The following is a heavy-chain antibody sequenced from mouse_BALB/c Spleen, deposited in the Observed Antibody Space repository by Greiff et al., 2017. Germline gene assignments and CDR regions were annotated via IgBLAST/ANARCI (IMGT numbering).Heavy chain of an antibody. CDR3: ARHEDIYYGSSYGGYFDV. J-gene: IGHJ1*01. V-gene: IGHV5-12-2*01. CDR2: ISNGGGST. Sequence: EVQLQESGGGLVQPGGSLKLSCAASGFTFSSYTMSWVRQTPEKRLEWVAYISNGGGSTYYPDTVKGRFTISRDNAKNTLYLQMSSLKSEDTAMYYCARHEDIYYGSSYGGYFDVWGAGTTVTVSS. D-gene: IGHD1-1*01. CDR1: GFTFSSYT.